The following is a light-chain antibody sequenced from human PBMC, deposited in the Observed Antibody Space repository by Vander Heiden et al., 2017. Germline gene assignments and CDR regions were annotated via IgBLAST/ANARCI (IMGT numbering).Light chain of an antibody. CDR1: QSVSSSY. CDR3: QQYGSSPWT. CDR2: GAS. J-gene: IGKJ1*01. Sequence: EIVLTQSPATLSLSPGERATLSCRASQSVSSSYLAWYQQKPGQAPRRLIYGASSRATGIPDRVSGSGSGTDFTLTIRRLEPEDFAVYYCQQYGSSPWTFGQGTKVEIK. V-gene: IGKV3-20*01.